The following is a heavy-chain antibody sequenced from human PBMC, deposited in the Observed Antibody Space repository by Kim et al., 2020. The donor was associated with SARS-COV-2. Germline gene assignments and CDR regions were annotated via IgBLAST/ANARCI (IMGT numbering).Heavy chain of an antibody. J-gene: IGHJ4*02. CDR2: IYYSGSS. Sequence: TLSLTCTVSGGSITSGGHYWSWIRQHPGKGLEWIGYIYYSGSSDYNPSLKSRVIISIDTSKNQFSLKVGSVTAADTAVYYCAKMMANGYCSSTSCYEFDHWGQGTLVTVSS. D-gene: IGHD2-2*03. CDR3: AKMMANGYCSSTSCYEFDH. CDR1: GGSITSGGHY. V-gene: IGHV4-31*03.